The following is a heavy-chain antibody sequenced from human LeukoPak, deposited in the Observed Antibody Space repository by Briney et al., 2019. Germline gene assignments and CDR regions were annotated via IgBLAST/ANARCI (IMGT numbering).Heavy chain of an antibody. V-gene: IGHV3-72*01. CDR2: TRNKRNNYIK. Sequence: QTGGSLRLSCAASGFTLTDHYMAWVRQAPGKGLEWVGRTRNKRNNYIKAYAASVKGRFTISVDDSRNSLYLQMNSLKAEDTAVYHCARVGSNHYYGLDVWGQGTTVTVS. J-gene: IGHJ6*02. CDR1: GFTLTDHY. CDR3: ARVGSNHYYGLDV. D-gene: IGHD1-14*01.